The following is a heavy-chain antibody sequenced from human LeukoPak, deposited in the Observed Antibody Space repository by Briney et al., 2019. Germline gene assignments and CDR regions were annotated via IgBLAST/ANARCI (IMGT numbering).Heavy chain of an antibody. Sequence: SVKVSCKASGFTFTSSAMQWVRQARGQRLEWIGWIVVGSGNTDYAQKFQERVTITRDMSTSTAYMELSSLRSEDTAVYYCAATLRGVWFGELQDAFDIWGQGTMVTVSS. V-gene: IGHV1-58*02. J-gene: IGHJ3*02. CDR1: GFTFTSSA. D-gene: IGHD3-10*01. CDR2: IVVGSGNT. CDR3: AATLRGVWFGELQDAFDI.